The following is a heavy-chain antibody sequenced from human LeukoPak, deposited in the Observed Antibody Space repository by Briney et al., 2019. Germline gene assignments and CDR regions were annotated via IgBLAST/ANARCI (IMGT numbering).Heavy chain of an antibody. CDR1: GGSFSGYY. CDR2: INHSGST. D-gene: IGHD2-15*01. V-gene: IGHV4-34*01. Sequence: SETLSLTCAVYGGSFSGYYWSWIRQPPGKGLEWIGEINHSGSTNYNPSLKSRVTISVDTSKNQFSLKLSSVTAADTAVNYCARVHFYCSGGSCYSNYGMDVWGQGTTVTVSS. J-gene: IGHJ6*02. CDR3: ARVHFYCSGGSCYSNYGMDV.